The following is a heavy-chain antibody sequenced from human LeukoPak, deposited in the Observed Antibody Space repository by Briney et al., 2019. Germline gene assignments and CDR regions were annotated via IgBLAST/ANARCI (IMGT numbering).Heavy chain of an antibody. D-gene: IGHD6-19*01. CDR2: IYYSGST. CDR3: ARVSSSGWHGFDY. J-gene: IGHJ4*02. V-gene: IGHV4-59*01. CDR1: GGSISSYY. Sequence: SETLSLTCTVSGGSISSYYWSWIRQPPGKGLEWIGYIYYSGSTNYNPSLKSRATISVDTSKNQFSLKLSSVTAADTAVYYCARVSSSGWHGFDYWGQGTLVTVSS.